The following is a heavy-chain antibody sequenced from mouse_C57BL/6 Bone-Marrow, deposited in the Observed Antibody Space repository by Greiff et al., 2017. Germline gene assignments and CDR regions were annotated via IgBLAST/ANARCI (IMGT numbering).Heavy chain of an antibody. D-gene: IGHD2-4*01. CDR1: GYTFTNYW. Sequence: QLKESGAELVRPGTSVKMSCKASGYTFTNYWIGWAKQRPGHGLEWIGDIYPGGGYTNYNEKFKGKATLTADKSSSTAYMQFSSLTSEDSAIYYCARGDYGYYFDYWGQGTTLTVSS. CDR2: IYPGGGYT. CDR3: ARGDYGYYFDY. V-gene: IGHV1-63*01. J-gene: IGHJ2*01.